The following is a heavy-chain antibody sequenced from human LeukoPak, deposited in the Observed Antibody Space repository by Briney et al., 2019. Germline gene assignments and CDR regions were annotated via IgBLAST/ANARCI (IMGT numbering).Heavy chain of an antibody. CDR3: ARGGYSDY. J-gene: IGHJ4*02. Sequence: GSLRLSCAASGFTFSSYWMSWVRQAPGKGLEWIGEINHSGSTNYNPSLKSRVTISVDTSKNQFSLKLSSVTAADTAVYYCARGGYSDYWGQGTLVTVSS. CDR2: INHSGST. D-gene: IGHD3-22*01. V-gene: IGHV4-34*01. CDR1: GFTFSSYW.